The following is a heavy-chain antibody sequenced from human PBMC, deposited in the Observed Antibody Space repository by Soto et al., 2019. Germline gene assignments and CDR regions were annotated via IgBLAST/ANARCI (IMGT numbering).Heavy chain of an antibody. CDR3: ARDPYRVRGVIIGGPPHYYYYGMDV. Sequence: TGGSLRLSCAASGFTFSSYGMHWVRQAPGKGLEWVAVISYDGSNKYYADSVKGRFTISRDNSKNTLYLQMNSLRAEDTAVYYCARDPYRVRGVIIGGPPHYYYYGMDVWGQGTTVTVSS. CDR1: GFTFSSYG. D-gene: IGHD3-10*01. J-gene: IGHJ6*02. V-gene: IGHV3-30*03. CDR2: ISYDGSNK.